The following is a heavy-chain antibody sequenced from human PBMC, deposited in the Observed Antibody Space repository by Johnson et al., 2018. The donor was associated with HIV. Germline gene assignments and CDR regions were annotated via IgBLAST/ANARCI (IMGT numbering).Heavy chain of an antibody. V-gene: IGHV3-30*03. D-gene: IGHD3-22*01. CDR1: GFSFSSYG. CDR3: ARGRITMIVVDLRGGGFDI. J-gene: IGHJ3*02. CDR2: ISYDGSNK. Sequence: QVQLVESGGGVVQPGRSLRLSCVASGFSFSSYGMHWVRQAPGKGLEWVALISYDGSNKYYAASVEGRFTISRVNSKNTLYLQMNSLRAEDTAVYYCARGRITMIVVDLRGGGFDIWGQGTMVTVSS.